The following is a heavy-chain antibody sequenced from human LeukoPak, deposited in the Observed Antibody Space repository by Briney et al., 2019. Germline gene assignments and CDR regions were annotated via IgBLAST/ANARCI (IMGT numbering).Heavy chain of an antibody. D-gene: IGHD2-15*01. Sequence: PSETLSLTCTVSGYSISSGYYWGWIRQPPGKGLEWIGSIYYSGSTYYNPSLKSRVTISVDTSKNQFSLKLSSVTAADTAVYYCARQGYCSGGSCYSFYYYYMDVWGKGTTVTISS. V-gene: IGHV4-38-2*02. J-gene: IGHJ6*03. CDR2: IYYSGST. CDR1: GYSISSGYY. CDR3: ARQGYCSGGSCYSFYYYYMDV.